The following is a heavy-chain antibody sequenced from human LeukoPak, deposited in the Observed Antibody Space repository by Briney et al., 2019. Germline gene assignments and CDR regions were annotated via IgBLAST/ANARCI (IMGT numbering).Heavy chain of an antibody. V-gene: IGHV1-2*02. D-gene: IGHD6-19*01. CDR1: GYTFTGYY. CDR2: ISPNTGET. J-gene: IGHJ4*02. Sequence: ASVKVSCKASGYTFTGYYMHWVRQAPGQGLEWMGWISPNTGETDYARNFQGRVTMTRDTSISTAYMELSRLRSDDTAMYFCVRDVAWSSASLVFDYWGQGTLVTVSS. CDR3: VRDVAWSSASLVFDY.